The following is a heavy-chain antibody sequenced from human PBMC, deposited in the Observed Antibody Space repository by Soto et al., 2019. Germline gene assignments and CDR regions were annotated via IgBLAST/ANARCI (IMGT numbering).Heavy chain of an antibody. D-gene: IGHD3-3*01. CDR1: GYTFTSYD. CDR3: ASAASSFTIFGVALPSWFDP. CDR2: MNPNSGNT. J-gene: IGHJ5*02. V-gene: IGHV1-8*01. Sequence: ASVEVSCKASGYTFTSYDINWVRQATGQGLEWMGWMNPNSGNTGYAQKFQGRVTMNRNTSIITAYMELRSLRSEDTAVYYCASAASSFTIFGVALPSWFDPWGQGTLVTVS.